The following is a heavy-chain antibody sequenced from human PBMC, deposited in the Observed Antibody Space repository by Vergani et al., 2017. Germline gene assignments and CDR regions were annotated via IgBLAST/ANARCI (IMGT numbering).Heavy chain of an antibody. V-gene: IGHV4-30-4*08. CDR2: IFYTGIT. CDR1: GGSMNSGDYY. Sequence: QVQLQESGPGLLRPSQTLSLTCTVSGGSMNSGDYYWSWIRQSPGKGLEWIGYIFYTGITDFNPSLKSRVALSVDTSKNQFSLKMTSVTAADTAVYYCVRGPPGIAAPGNWFDPWGQGTQVTVSS. J-gene: IGHJ5*02. CDR3: VRGPPGIAAPGNWFDP. D-gene: IGHD6-25*01.